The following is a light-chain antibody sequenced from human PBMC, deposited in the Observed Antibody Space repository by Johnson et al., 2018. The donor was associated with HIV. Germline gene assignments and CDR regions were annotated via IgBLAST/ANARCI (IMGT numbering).Light chain of an antibody. J-gene: IGLJ1*01. CDR3: GTWDSSLSAGGG. Sequence: QSVLTQPPSVSAAPGQKVTISCSGSSSKIGNNYVSWYQQLPGTAPKLLIYENNKRPSGIPDRFSGSKSGTSATLDITGLQTGDEADYYCGTWDSSLSAGGGFGTGTKVTVL. V-gene: IGLV1-51*02. CDR2: ENN. CDR1: SSKIGNNY.